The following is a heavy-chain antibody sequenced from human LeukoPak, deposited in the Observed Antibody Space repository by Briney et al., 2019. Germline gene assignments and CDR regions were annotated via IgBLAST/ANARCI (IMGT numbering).Heavy chain of an antibody. CDR3: AKVGYSSSWYLGYFDY. J-gene: IGHJ4*02. D-gene: IGHD6-13*01. CDR1: GFTFSSYG. CDR2: ISGSGGST. V-gene: IGHV3-23*01. Sequence: GGSLRLSCAASGFTFSSYGMSWVRQAPGKGLEWVSAISGSGGSTYYADSGKGRFTISRDNSKNTLYLQMNSLRAEDTAVYYCAKVGYSSSWYLGYFDYWGQGTLVTVSS.